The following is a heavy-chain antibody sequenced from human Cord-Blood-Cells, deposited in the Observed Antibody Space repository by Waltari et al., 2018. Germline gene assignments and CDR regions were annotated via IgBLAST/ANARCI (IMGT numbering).Heavy chain of an antibody. CDR2: INHSGST. J-gene: IGHJ4*02. D-gene: IGHD2-2*01. CDR1: GGSFRGYY. V-gene: IGHV4-34*01. CDR3: AREGLGYCSSTSCYALDY. Sequence: QVQLQQWGAGLLKPSETLSLTCAVYGGSFRGYYWSWIRQPPGKGRDWIGEINHSGSTNYNPSRKSRVTISVDTSKNQFSLKLSSVTAADTAVYYCAREGLGYCSSTSCYALDYWGQGTLVTVSS.